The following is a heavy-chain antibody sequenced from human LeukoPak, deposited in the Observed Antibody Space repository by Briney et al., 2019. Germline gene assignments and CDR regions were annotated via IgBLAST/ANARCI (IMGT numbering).Heavy chain of an antibody. CDR1: GYTFTSYD. D-gene: IGHD6-13*01. V-gene: IGHV1-8*03. CDR2: MNPNSGNT. Sequence: ASVKVSCKASGYTFTSYDINWVRQATGQGLEWMGWMNPNSGNTGYAQKFQGRVTITRNTSISTAYMELSSLRAEDTAVYYCARDRRYSSSWYRYYFDYWGQGTLVTVSS. CDR3: ARDRRYSSSWYRYYFDY. J-gene: IGHJ4*02.